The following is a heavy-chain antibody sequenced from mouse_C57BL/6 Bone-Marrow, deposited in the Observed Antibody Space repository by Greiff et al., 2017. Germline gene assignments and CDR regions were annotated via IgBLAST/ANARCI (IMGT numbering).Heavy chain of an antibody. Sequence: EVQVVESGGGLVQPGGSLKLSCAASGFTFSDYYMYWVRQTPEKRLEWVAYISNGGGSTYYPDTVKGRFTISRDNAKNTLYLQMSRLKSEDTAMYYCARPLYDGYPGAYWGQGTLVTVSA. CDR1: GFTFSDYY. CDR3: ARPLYDGYPGAY. CDR2: ISNGGGST. J-gene: IGHJ3*01. V-gene: IGHV5-12*01. D-gene: IGHD2-3*01.